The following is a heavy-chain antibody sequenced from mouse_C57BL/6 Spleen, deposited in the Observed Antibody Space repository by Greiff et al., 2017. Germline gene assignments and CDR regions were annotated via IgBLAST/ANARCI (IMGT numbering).Heavy chain of an antibody. CDR1: GFTFSDYY. D-gene: IGHD2-10*01. Sequence: EVKLVESEGGLVQPGSSMKLSCTASGFTFSDYYMAWVRQVPEKGLEWVANINYDGSSTYYLDPLKSRFIISRDNAKNILYLQMSSLKSEDTATYYCARVPYYRNCYFDSWGKGTTLTVSS. V-gene: IGHV5-16*01. CDR2: INYDGSST. J-gene: IGHJ2*01. CDR3: ARVPYYRNCYFDS.